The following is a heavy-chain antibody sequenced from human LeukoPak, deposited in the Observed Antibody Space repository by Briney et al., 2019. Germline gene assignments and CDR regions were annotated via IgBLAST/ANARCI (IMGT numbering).Heavy chain of an antibody. D-gene: IGHD3-22*01. CDR2: ISSSGSTI. CDR1: GFTFSSYE. V-gene: IGHV3-48*03. CDR3: ARAFTYYYDSSGLDY. J-gene: IGHJ4*02. Sequence: GGSLRLSCAASGFTFSSYEMNWVRQAPGKGLEWVSYISSSGSTIYYADSVKGRFTISRDNAKNSLYLQMNSLRAEDTAVYYCARAFTYYYDSSGLDYWGQGTLVTVSS.